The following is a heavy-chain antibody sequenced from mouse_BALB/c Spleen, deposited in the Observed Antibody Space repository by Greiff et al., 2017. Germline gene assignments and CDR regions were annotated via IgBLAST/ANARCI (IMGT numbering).Heavy chain of an antibody. CDR3: ARSDYYGSSLFAY. J-gene: IGHJ3*01. D-gene: IGHD1-1*01. V-gene: IGHV1-85*01. CDR1: GYTFTSYD. Sequence: VQLQQSGSELVKPGASVKLSCKASGYTFTSYDINWVRQRPEQGLEWIGWIFPGDGSTKYNEKFKSKATLTVDKSSSTAYMQLSSLTSEDSAVYYCARSDYYGSSLFAYWGQGTLVTVSA. CDR2: IFPGDGST.